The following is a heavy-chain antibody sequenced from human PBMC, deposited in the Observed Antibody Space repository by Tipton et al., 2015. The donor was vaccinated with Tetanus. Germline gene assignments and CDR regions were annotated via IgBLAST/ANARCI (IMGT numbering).Heavy chain of an antibody. V-gene: IGHV3-33*01. CDR3: ARGRGYATVTTLGGMDV. CDR2: IWYDGSNK. Sequence: SLRLSCAASGFTFSSYGMHWVRQAPGKGLEWVAVIWYDGSNKYYADSVKGRFTISRDNSKNTLYLQMNSLRAEDTAVYYCARGRGYATVTTLGGMDVWGQGTTVTVSS. CDR1: GFTFSSYG. D-gene: IGHD4-17*01. J-gene: IGHJ6*02.